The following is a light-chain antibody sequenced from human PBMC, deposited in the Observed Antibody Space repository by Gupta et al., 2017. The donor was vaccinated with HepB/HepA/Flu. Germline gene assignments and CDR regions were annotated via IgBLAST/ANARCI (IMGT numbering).Light chain of an antibody. J-gene: IGKJ1*01. CDR1: QSVRGSD. V-gene: IGKV3-20*01. CDR3: QQDCSSPKT. Sequence: ENVLTQSPGTLSLSPGERATLSCRASQSVRGSDLAWYQQKPGQAPRLLIYHISNRATGIPDRFSGSGSGTXFSLTIXRLEPEDFAVYYCQQDCSSPKTFGXGTKVEIK. CDR2: HIS.